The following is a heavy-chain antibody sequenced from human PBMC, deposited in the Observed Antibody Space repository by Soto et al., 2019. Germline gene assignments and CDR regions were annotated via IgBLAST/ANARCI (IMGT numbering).Heavy chain of an antibody. CDR3: ARDPYCGGDCPIDY. Sequence: QVQLVQSGSEVKKPGASVKVSCKASGYTVTSYGISWVRQAPGQGLEWMGWISTYNGNTRYAQKLQGRVTMTTYTSTSIAYMELRSLRSDVTAVYYCARDPYCGGDCPIDYWGQGTLGTVSA. J-gene: IGHJ4*02. CDR1: GYTVTSYG. D-gene: IGHD2-21*02. CDR2: ISTYNGNT. V-gene: IGHV1-18*01.